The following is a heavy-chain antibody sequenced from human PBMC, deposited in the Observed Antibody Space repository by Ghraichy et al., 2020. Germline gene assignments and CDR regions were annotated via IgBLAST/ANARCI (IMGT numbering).Heavy chain of an antibody. J-gene: IGHJ5*02. CDR2: ISYSGST. D-gene: IGHD6-19*01. CDR3: ARSGGYSSGWSA. CDR1: GGSISSYY. Sequence: SLTCTVSGGSISSYYWSWIRQAPEKGLEWIGYISYSGSTNYNPSLKSRVTISVDTSKNQFSLKLTSVTAADTAVYYCARSGGYSSGWSAWGQGTLVTVSS. V-gene: IGHV4-59*01.